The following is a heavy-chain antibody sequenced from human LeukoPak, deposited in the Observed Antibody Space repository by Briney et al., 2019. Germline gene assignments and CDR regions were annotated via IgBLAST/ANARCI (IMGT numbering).Heavy chain of an antibody. CDR1: GFILNNHA. CDR2: ISGSGRTI. D-gene: IGHD5-18*01. J-gene: IGHJ4*02. V-gene: IGHV3-23*01. CDR3: AKNVMVKRYIDY. Sequence: GGSMRLSCAASGFILNNHAMTWVRQAPGKGLQGISVISGSGRTIEYEDSVKGRFTISRDNSKDTVSQQMNNLRVEDTAIYYCAKNVMVKRYIDYWGQGTPVTASS.